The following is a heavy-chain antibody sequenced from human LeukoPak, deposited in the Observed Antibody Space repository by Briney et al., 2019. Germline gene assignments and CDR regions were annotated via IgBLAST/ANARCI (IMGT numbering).Heavy chain of an antibody. CDR1: RFTFNSYA. V-gene: IGHV3-23*01. J-gene: IGHJ6*02. D-gene: IGHD2-15*01. CDR3: AKGRGWFYGMDV. Sequence: QPGGYLRLSCAASRFTFNSYAMNWVRQAPGKGLEWVSGLSGSGGSTYYADSVQGRFTISRDNSKNTLYLQMNSLRAEDTAVYYCAKGRGWFYGMDVWGQGTTVTVSS. CDR2: LSGSGGST.